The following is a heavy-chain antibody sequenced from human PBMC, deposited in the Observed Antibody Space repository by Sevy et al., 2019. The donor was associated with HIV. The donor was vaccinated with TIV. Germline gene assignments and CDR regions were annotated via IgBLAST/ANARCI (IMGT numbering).Heavy chain of an antibody. D-gene: IGHD1-26*01. CDR2: ISSNGGST. J-gene: IGHJ3*02. V-gene: IGHV3-64D*06. Sequence: GGSLRLSCSASGFTFSSYAMHWVRQAPGKGLEYVSAISSNGGSTYYADSVKGRFTISRDNSKNTLYLQMSSLRAEGTAVYYCVKDPYSGSYFDAFDIWGQGTMVTVSS. CDR1: GFTFSSYA. CDR3: VKDPYSGSYFDAFDI.